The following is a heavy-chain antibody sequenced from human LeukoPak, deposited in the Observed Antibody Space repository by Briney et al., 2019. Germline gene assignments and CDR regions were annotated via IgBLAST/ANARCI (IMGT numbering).Heavy chain of an antibody. CDR2: ISSSSYI. Sequence: PGGSLRLSCAASGFTFSSYSMNWVRQAPGKGLEWVSFISSSSYIYYADSVKGRFTISRDNAKNSLYLQMNSLRAEDTAVYYCARDPGRFLEWLFDYYMDVWGKGTTVTVSS. D-gene: IGHD3-3*01. J-gene: IGHJ6*03. V-gene: IGHV3-21*01. CDR3: ARDPGRFLEWLFDYYMDV. CDR1: GFTFSSYS.